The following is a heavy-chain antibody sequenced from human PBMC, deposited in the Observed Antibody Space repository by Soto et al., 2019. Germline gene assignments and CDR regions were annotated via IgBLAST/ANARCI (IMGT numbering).Heavy chain of an antibody. Sequence: PGGSLRLSCAASGFTFSSYAMSWVRQAPGKGLEWVSAISGSGGSTYYADSVKGRFTISRDNSKNTLYLQMNSLRAEDTAVYYCAKHIPDDYGSGSYPRNWGQGTLVTVSS. D-gene: IGHD3-10*01. CDR2: ISGSGGST. J-gene: IGHJ4*02. V-gene: IGHV3-23*01. CDR1: GFTFSSYA. CDR3: AKHIPDDYGSGSYPRN.